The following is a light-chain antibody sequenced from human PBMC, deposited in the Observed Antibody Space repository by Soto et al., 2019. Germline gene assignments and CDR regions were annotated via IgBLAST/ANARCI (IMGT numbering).Light chain of an antibody. CDR3: QVWDGTYDRLI. Sequence: SYELTQSPSVSAAPGQTARLICGGDSIGTKSMHWYQQKPGQAPVLVVHDDSDRPSGIPERFSGSNSENTATLTISRVEAGDEADYYCQVWDGTYDRLIFGGGTQLTVL. V-gene: IGLV3-21*02. J-gene: IGLJ2*01. CDR2: DDS. CDR1: SIGTKS.